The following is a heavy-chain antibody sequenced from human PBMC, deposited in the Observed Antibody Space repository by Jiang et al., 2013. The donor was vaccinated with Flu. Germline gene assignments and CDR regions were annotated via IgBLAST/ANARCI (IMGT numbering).Heavy chain of an antibody. J-gene: IGHJ4*02. CDR2: IYYSGST. V-gene: IGHV4-39*07. CDR1: GGSFSGEKSY. D-gene: IGHD3-10*01. Sequence: GLVKPSETLSLTCTVSGGSFSGEKSYWGWIRQSPGKGLEWIGSIYYSGSTYYNPSLKSRVTISLDTSKRQFSLKVNSVTAADTAVYYCASQHWDHGLGSYYMNHWGQGTLVTVSS. CDR3: ASQHWDHGLGSYYMNH.